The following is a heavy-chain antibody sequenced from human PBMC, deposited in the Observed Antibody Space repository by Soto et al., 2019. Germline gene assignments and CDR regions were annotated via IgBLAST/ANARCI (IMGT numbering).Heavy chain of an antibody. CDR1: GFTFSNAC. J-gene: IGHJ4*02. CDR2: IKSKTDGGTT. D-gene: IGHD3-16*02. CDR3: TKDLRRRSSLGEY. V-gene: IGHV3-15*01. Sequence: PGGSXRLSCAASGFTFSNACISWFRHAPGKGLEWVGRIKSKTDGGTTDYAAPVKGRFTISRDDSKNTLYLQMNSLKTEDTAVYYCTKDLRRRSSLGEYWGKGTLV.